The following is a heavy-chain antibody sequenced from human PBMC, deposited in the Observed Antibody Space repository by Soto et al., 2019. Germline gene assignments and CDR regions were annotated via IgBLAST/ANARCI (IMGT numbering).Heavy chain of an antibody. Sequence: GALILSWGASGGTFISYSGSWVRQAPGKGLEWVSAISGSGGSTYYADSVKGRFTISRDNSKNTLYLQMNSLRAEDTAVYYCAKEDSSGWYSRYYGMDVWGQGTTVTVSS. CDR1: GGTFISYS. V-gene: IGHV3-23*01. CDR2: ISGSGGST. J-gene: IGHJ6*02. D-gene: IGHD6-19*01. CDR3: AKEDSSGWYSRYYGMDV.